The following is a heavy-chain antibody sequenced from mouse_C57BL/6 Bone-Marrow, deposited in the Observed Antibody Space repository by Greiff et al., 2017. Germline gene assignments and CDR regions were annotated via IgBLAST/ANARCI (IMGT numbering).Heavy chain of an antibody. V-gene: IGHV5-2*03. J-gene: IGHJ1*03. CDR1: EYEFPSHD. CDR3: ARVQSDGYYGYFDV. Sequence: EVKLVESGGGLVQPGESLKLSCESNEYEFPSHDMSWVRKTPEKRLELVAAINSDGGSTYYPDTMERRFIISRDNTKKTLYLQRSSLRSEDTALYYCARVQSDGYYGYFDVWGTGTTVTVSS. D-gene: IGHD2-3*01. CDR2: INSDGGST.